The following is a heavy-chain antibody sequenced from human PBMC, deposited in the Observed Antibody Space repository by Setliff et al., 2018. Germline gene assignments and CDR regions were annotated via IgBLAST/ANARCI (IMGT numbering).Heavy chain of an antibody. D-gene: IGHD3-22*01. Sequence: SETLSLTCTVSGGSISSHYWSWIRQPPGKGLEWIGHSYYSGTTYYNPSLKSRVTISLDTSKNQFSLNLSSVTAADTAVYYCARGTFDTSGYFPYPIGYWGQGTLVTVSS. CDR3: ARGTFDTSGYFPYPIGY. V-gene: IGHV4-59*11. CDR2: SYYSGTT. CDR1: GGSISSHY. J-gene: IGHJ4*02.